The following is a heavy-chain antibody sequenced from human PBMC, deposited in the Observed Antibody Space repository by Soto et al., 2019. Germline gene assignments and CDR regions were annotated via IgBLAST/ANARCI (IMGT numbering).Heavy chain of an antibody. V-gene: IGHV1-46*01. CDR2: INPSGGST. CDR1: GYTFTSYY. Sequence: QVQLVQSGAEVKKPGASVKVSCKASGYTFTSYYMHWVRQAPGQGLEWMGIINPSGGSTSYAQKFQGRVTMTRDTSTSTVYMELSSLRSEDTAVYYCAKAEYSSGWSGWFDPWGQGTLLTVSS. CDR3: AKAEYSSGWSGWFDP. J-gene: IGHJ5*02. D-gene: IGHD6-19*01.